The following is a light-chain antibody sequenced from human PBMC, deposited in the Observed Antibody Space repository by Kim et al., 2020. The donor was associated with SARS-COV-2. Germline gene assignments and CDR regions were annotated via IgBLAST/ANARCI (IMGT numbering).Light chain of an antibody. CDR3: SSYTSSSTPRVV. CDR2: DVS. J-gene: IGLJ2*01. V-gene: IGLV2-14*03. CDR1: SGDIGGDTY. Sequence: NTLSGPGPSGDIGGDTYVSCYQQHPGKSPRLMINDVSNRPSGGSNGFSGSKSGNAASLTISGLQAEDEADYYCSSYTSSSTPRVVFGGGTQLTVL.